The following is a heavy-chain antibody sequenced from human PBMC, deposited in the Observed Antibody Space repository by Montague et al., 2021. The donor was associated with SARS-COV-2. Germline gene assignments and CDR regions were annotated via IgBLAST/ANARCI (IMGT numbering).Heavy chain of an antibody. J-gene: IGHJ4*02. CDR1: GGSISSTSFF. CDR2: MYSSGTT. D-gene: IGHD6-19*01. V-gene: IGHV4-39*01. CDR3: ARSTSGWFIY. Sequence: SETLSLTCSDSGGSISSTSFFWAWIRQPPGKGLEWVGSMYSSGTTYYNPSLKSRVTISGDTSRNQLSVRLSSVTAADTAVYYCARSTSGWFIYWGQGTLVTVSS.